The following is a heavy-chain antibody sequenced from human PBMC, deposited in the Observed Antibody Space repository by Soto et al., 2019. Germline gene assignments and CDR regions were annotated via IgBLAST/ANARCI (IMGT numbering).Heavy chain of an antibody. Sequence: SETLSLTCTVAGGSISSYYWSWIRQPPGKGLEWIGYIYYSGSTNYNPSLKSRVTISVDTSKNQFSLKLSSVTAADTAVYYCARAEVGAIPGNWFDPWGQGTLVTVSS. CDR2: IYYSGST. V-gene: IGHV4-59*01. CDR1: GGSISSYY. CDR3: ARAEVGAIPGNWFDP. J-gene: IGHJ5*02. D-gene: IGHD1-26*01.